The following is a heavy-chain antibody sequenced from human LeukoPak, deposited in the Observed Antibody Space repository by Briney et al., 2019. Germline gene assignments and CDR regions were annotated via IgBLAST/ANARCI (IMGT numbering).Heavy chain of an antibody. V-gene: IGHV3-21*01. CDR3: ASLSTAVVTSYYFDY. Sequence: GGSLRLSCAASGFTFSSYSMNWVRQAPGKGLEWVSSISSSSSYIYYADSVKGRFTISGDNAKNSLYLQMNSLRAEDTAVYYCASLSTAVVTSYYFDYWGQGTLVTVSS. J-gene: IGHJ4*02. D-gene: IGHD4-23*01. CDR1: GFTFSSYS. CDR2: ISSSSSYI.